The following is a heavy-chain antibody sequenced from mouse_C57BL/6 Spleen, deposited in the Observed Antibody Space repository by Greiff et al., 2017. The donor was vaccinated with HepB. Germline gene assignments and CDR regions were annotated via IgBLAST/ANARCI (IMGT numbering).Heavy chain of an antibody. CDR1: GYSITSGYD. CDR3: AIDDYYKNWFAY. CDR2: ISYSGST. V-gene: IGHV3-1*01. Sequence: EVQLQESGPGMVKPSQSLSLTCTVTGYSITSGYDWHWIRHFPGNKLEWMGYISYSGSTNYNPSLKSRISITHDTSKNHFFLKLNSVTTEDTATYYCAIDDYYKNWFAYWGQGTLVTVSS. D-gene: IGHD1-1*01. J-gene: IGHJ3*01.